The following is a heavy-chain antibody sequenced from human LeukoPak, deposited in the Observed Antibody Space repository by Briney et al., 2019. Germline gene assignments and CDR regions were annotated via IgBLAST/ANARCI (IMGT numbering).Heavy chain of an antibody. Sequence: ASVKVSCKASGYTFTSYYMHWVRQAPGQGLEWMGIINPSGGSTSYAQKFQGRVTMTRDMSTSTVYMELSSLRSEDTAVYYCARAFIEDWFHPWGQGTLVTVSS. CDR3: ARAFIEDWFHP. CDR2: INPSGGST. V-gene: IGHV1-46*01. CDR1: GYTFTSYY. J-gene: IGHJ5*02. D-gene: IGHD3-16*02.